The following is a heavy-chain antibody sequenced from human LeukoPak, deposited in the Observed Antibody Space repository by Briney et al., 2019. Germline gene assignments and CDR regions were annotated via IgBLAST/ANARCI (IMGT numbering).Heavy chain of an antibody. J-gene: IGHJ6*03. D-gene: IGHD1-26*01. V-gene: IGHV1-69*05. CDR3: ARGVVGATLEYYYYMDV. Sequence: ASVKVSCKDSGDTFNSYEITWVRQAPGQGLEWVGGIIPIFGTANYAQKFQGRVTITTDESTSTAYMELSSLRSEDTAVYYCARGVVGATLEYYYYMDVWGKGTTVTVSS. CDR1: GDTFNSYE. CDR2: IIPIFGTA.